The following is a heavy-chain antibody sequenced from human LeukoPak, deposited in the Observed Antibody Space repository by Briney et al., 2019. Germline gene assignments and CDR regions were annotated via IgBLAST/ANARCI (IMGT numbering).Heavy chain of an antibody. Sequence: SETLSLTCTVSGGSISSYYWSWIRQPPGKGLEWIGYIYYSGSTNYNPSLKSRVTISVDTSKNQFSLKLSSVTAADTAVYYCARAQPYFDWLLWVFDYWGQGTLVTVSS. CDR2: IYYSGST. V-gene: IGHV4-59*01. D-gene: IGHD3-9*01. CDR3: ARAQPYFDWLLWVFDY. J-gene: IGHJ4*02. CDR1: GGSISSYY.